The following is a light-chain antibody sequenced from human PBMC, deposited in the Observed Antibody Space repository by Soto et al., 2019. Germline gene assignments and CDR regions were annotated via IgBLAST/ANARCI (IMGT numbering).Light chain of an antibody. V-gene: IGKV1-8*01. CDR3: QQYYSYPL. CDR2: AAS. Sequence: AIRMTQSPSSLSASTGDRVTITCRASQGISSYLAWYQQKPGKAPKLLIYAASTLQSGVPSRFSGSGSGTDFTLTISCLQSEDFATYYCQQYYSYPLFGGATKVDIK. CDR1: QGISSY. J-gene: IGKJ4*01.